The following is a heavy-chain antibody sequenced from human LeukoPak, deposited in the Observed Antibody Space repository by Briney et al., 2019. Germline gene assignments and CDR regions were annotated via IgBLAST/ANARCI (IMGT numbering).Heavy chain of an antibody. Sequence: PGGSLRLSCAASGFTFSSYSMNWVRQAPGKGLEWVSSISSSSSYIYYADSVKGRFTISRDNAKNSLYLQMNSLRAEDTAVYYCARGDIVVVPAASRLWFDPWGQGTLVTVSS. CDR2: ISSSSSYI. CDR1: GFTFSSYS. J-gene: IGHJ5*02. D-gene: IGHD2-2*01. V-gene: IGHV3-21*04. CDR3: ARGDIVVVPAASRLWFDP.